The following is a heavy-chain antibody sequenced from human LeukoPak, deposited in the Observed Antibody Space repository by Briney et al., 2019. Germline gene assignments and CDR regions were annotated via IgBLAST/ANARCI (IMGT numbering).Heavy chain of an antibody. D-gene: IGHD3-22*01. CDR3: ASTPSGYDSSGYYSVY. V-gene: IGHV1-69*05. CDR1: GGTFSSYA. CDR2: IIPIFGTA. Sequence: VASVTVSCKASGGTFSSYAISWVRQAPGQGLEWMGGIIPIFGTANYAQKFQGRVTITTDESTSTAYMELSSLRSEDTAVYYCASTPSGYDSSGYYSVYWGQGTLVTVSS. J-gene: IGHJ4*02.